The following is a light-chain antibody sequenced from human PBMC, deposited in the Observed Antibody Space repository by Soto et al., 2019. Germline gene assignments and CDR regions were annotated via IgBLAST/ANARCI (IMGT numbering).Light chain of an antibody. CDR1: QSINSKS. CDR2: HTS. CDR3: QHYGGSFI. Sequence: EIVLTQSPGPLSLSPGEGATVSCRVSQSINSKSLVWYQRKFGQAPRLLIDHTSSRATGIPDRFSGSGSGTDFPLSVSRLEPDDCAVYYCQHYGGSFIFGPGTKVDFK. J-gene: IGKJ3*01. V-gene: IGKV3-20*01.